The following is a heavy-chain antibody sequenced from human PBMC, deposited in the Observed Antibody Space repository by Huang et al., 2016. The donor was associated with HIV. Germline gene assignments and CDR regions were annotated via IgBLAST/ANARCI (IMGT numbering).Heavy chain of an antibody. Sequence: EVQLVESGGGLVQPGGSLRLSCTASGFTFSSYWMSWVRQAPGKGLGWVANIKQDGSEKYYVDSVKGRFTISRDNAKNSLYLQMNSLRAEDTAVYYCTHTGYSIYYFDYWGQGTLVTVSS. D-gene: IGHD6-13*01. V-gene: IGHV3-7*01. CDR2: IKQDGSEK. CDR3: THTGYSIYYFDY. J-gene: IGHJ4*02. CDR1: GFTFSSYW.